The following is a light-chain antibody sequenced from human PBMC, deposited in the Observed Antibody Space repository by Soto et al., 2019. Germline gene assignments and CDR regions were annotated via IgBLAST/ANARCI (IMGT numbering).Light chain of an antibody. V-gene: IGKV1-9*01. CDR2: AAS. Sequence: DIQMTQYPSSLSASVGDRVTITCRASQDIAIYLAWYQQKPGKAPKLLIYAASTLQSGVPSRFSGSGSGTDFTLTISCLQSEDFATYYCQQYYSYPRTLGQGTKVDIK. J-gene: IGKJ1*01. CDR3: QQYYSYPRT. CDR1: QDIAIY.